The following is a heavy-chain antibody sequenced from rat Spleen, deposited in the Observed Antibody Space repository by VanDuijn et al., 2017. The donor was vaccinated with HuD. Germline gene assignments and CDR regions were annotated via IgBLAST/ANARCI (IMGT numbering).Heavy chain of an antibody. D-gene: IGHD3-1*01. Sequence: QVQLKESGPGLVQPSQTLSLTCTVSGFSLNSKSVSWIRQPPGKGLEWMGAIWSGGSTDYNSSLKSRLSISRDTSKNQVFLKMNSLQTDDTGTYYCTIHPRYWGQGVMVTVSS. J-gene: IGHJ2*01. V-gene: IGHV2-1*01. CDR2: IWSGGST. CDR3: TIHPRY. CDR1: GFSLNSKS.